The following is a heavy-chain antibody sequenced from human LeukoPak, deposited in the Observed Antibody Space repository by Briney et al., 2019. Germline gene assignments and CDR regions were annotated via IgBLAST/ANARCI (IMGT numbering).Heavy chain of an antibody. J-gene: IGHJ5*02. CDR1: GFTFSSHA. D-gene: IGHD3-9*01. CDR3: AKDGRYFDWLLRSNWFDP. V-gene: IGHV3-23*01. CDR2: ISGSGGTT. Sequence: GGSLRLSCAASGFTFSSHAMSWVRQAPGKGLEWVSAISGSGGTTYYADSVKGRFTISRDNSKNTLYLQMNSLRAEDTAVYYCAKDGRYFDWLLRSNWFDPWGQGTLVTVSS.